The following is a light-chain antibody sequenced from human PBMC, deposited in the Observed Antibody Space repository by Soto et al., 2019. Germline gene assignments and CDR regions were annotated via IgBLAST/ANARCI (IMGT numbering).Light chain of an antibody. CDR2: DAS. J-gene: IGKJ2*01. CDR3: QQFGSSIPHT. Sequence: EIVLTQSPATLSLSPGERATLSCRASQSVSVYLAWYQQKPGQAPRLLIYDASSRATGIPDRFSGSGSGTDFTLTISRLEPEDFGVYYCQQFGSSIPHTFGQGTKLEIK. V-gene: IGKV3-20*01. CDR1: QSVSVY.